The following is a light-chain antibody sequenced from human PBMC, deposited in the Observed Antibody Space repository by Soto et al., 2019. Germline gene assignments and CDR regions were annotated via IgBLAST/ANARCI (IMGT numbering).Light chain of an antibody. J-gene: IGKJ5*01. V-gene: IGKV3-15*01. Sequence: EIVMTQSPATLSVSPWGRATLSCRASQSISDTLAWYQQKPGQAPRLLIHGASTRATGFPARFSGSGSGTDFTLTISSLEPEDFAVYYCQQRSNWPFTFGQGTRLEIK. CDR3: QQRSNWPFT. CDR1: QSISDT. CDR2: GAS.